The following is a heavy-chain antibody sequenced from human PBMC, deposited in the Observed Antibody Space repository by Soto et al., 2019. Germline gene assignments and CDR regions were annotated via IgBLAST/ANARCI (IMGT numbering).Heavy chain of an antibody. CDR2: IYSGGST. D-gene: IGHD2-21*01. J-gene: IGHJ6*03. Sequence: GGSLRLSCAASGFTVSSNYMSWVRQAPGKGLEWVSVIYSGGSTYYADSVKGRFTISRDNSKNTLYLQMNSLRAEDTAVYYCARASRMIASYYYYYMDVWGKGTTVTVSS. V-gene: IGHV3-66*01. CDR1: GFTVSSNY. CDR3: ARASRMIASYYYYYMDV.